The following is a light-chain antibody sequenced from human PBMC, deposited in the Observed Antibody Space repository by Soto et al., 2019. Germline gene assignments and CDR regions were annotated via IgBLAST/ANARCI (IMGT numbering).Light chain of an antibody. V-gene: IGKV3-20*01. CDR3: QQYGSSPQT. J-gene: IGKJ2*01. CDR1: QIVSSSY. CDR2: GAS. Sequence: EIVLTQSPGTLSLSPGERATLSCRASQIVSSSYLAWYQQKPGQAPRLLIYGASSRATGIPDRFSSSGSGTDFTLTISRLEPEDFAVYYCQQYGSSPQTFGQGTKLEIK.